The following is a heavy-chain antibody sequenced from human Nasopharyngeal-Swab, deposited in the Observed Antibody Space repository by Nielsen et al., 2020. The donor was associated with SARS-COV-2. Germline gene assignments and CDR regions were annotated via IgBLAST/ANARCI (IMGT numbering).Heavy chain of an antibody. V-gene: IGHV3-43D*03. J-gene: IGHJ4*02. CDR1: GFTFDDYG. Sequence: GESLKISCVASGFTFDDYGMHWVRQAPGRGLEWVSLISWDGGDTYYADSVKGRFTISRDNSKNSLYLQMNSLRPEDTALYSCAKDARLDAFGDLDSWGQGTLVTVSS. D-gene: IGHD3-3*01. CDR3: AKDARLDAFGDLDS. CDR2: ISWDGGDT.